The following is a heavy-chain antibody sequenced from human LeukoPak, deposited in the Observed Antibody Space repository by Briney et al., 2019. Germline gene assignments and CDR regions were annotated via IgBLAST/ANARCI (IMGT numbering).Heavy chain of an antibody. D-gene: IGHD6-19*01. V-gene: IGHV3-21*01. CDR2: ISSSSSYI. CDR1: GFTVSSKY. J-gene: IGHJ4*02. CDR3: VGGVQWLAIDY. Sequence: AGGSLRLSCAASGFTVSSKYMTWVRQAPGKGLEWVSSISSSSSYIYYADSVKGRFTISRDNAKNSLYLQMNSLRAEDTAVYYCVGGVQWLAIDYWGQGTLVTVSS.